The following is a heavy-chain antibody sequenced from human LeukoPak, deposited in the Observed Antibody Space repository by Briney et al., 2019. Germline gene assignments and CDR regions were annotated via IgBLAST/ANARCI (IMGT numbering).Heavy chain of an antibody. CDR2: ISSSSSTI. Sequence: GGSLRLSCAASGFTFSSYSMNWVRQAPGKGLEWVSYISSSSSTIYYADSVKGRFTISRDNAKSTLYLQMNSLRDEDTAVYYCAKAFDYNRRWGFDYWGQGTLVTVSS. J-gene: IGHJ4*02. CDR3: AKAFDYNRRWGFDY. V-gene: IGHV3-48*02. D-gene: IGHD4-11*01. CDR1: GFTFSSYS.